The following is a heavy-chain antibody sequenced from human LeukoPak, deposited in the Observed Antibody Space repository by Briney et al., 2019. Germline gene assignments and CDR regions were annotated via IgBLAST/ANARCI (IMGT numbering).Heavy chain of an antibody. D-gene: IGHD3-16*02. Sequence: ASVKVSCKASGYTFTSYDINWVRQATGQGLEWMGWMNPNSGNTGYAQKFQGRVTITRNTSISTAYMELSSLRSEDTAVYYCARALGTPYYYYMDVWGKGTTVTVSS. CDR1: GYTFTSYD. J-gene: IGHJ6*03. V-gene: IGHV1-8*03. CDR3: ARALGTPYYYYMDV. CDR2: MNPNSGNT.